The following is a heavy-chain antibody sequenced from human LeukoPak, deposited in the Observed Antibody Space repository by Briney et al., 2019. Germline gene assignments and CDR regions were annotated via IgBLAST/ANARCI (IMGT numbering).Heavy chain of an antibody. CDR2: ISDEETYR. CDR1: VLPSKNYA. D-gene: IGHD2-2*01. J-gene: IGHJ4*02. V-gene: IGHV3-30-3*02. CDR3: AKDRGVVVPAAMGLDY. Sequence: GTSLRLSCVASVLPSKNYAMHWVRQTPYKGLEWVAVISDEETYRFHADSVKGRFTISRDNSKNTLYLQMNSLRAEDTAVYYCAKDRGVVVPAAMGLDYWGQGTLVTVSS.